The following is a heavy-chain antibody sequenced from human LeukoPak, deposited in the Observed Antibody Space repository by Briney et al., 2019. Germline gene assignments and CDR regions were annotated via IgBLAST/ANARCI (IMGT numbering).Heavy chain of an antibody. D-gene: IGHD3-22*01. J-gene: IGHJ3*02. Sequence: SETLSLTCTVSGGSISSYYWSWIRQPPGKGLEWIGYIHYSGSTNYNPSLKSRVTISVDTSKNQFSLKLSSVTAADTAVYYCARDIDYYDSSGYYLGAFDIWGQGTMVTVSS. CDR3: ARDIDYYDSSGYYLGAFDI. CDR2: IHYSGST. CDR1: GGSISSYY. V-gene: IGHV4-59*01.